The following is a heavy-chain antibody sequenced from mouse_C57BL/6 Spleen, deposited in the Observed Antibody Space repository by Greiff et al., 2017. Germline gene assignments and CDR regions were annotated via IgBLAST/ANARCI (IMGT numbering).Heavy chain of an antibody. CDR1: GFTFSDYY. CDR2: INYDGSST. J-gene: IGHJ4*01. V-gene: IGHV5-16*01. D-gene: IGHD3-1*01. Sequence: EVKVVESEGGLVQPGSSMKLSCTASGFTFSDYYMAWVRQVPEKGLEWVANINYDGSSTYYLDSLKSRFIISRDNAKNILYLQMSSLKSEDTATYYCARESGLYYYAMDYWGQGTSVTVSS. CDR3: ARESGLYYYAMDY.